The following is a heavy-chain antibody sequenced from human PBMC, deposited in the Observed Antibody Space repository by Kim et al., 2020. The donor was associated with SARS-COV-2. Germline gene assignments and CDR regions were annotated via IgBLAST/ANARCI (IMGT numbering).Heavy chain of an antibody. CDR1: GWSLSGYF. J-gene: IGHJ4*02. Sequence: SETLSLTCGVYGWSLSGYFWSWIRQSPGKGLEWIGEISHSGSTNYNPSLKSRITISVDTSDKQISLKLTSVTAPDTAVYYCSRGGPAYFDHWGQGTPVTVSS. CDR3: SRGGPAYFDH. V-gene: IGHV4-34*01. CDR2: ISHSGST. D-gene: IGHD2-2*01.